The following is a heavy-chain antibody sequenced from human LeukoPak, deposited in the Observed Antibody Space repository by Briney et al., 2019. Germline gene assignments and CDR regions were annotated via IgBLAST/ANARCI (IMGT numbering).Heavy chain of an antibody. CDR2: ISSSSSYI. J-gene: IGHJ4*02. Sequence: GGSLRLSCAASGFTFSSYSRNWVRQAPGKGLEWVSSISSSSSYIYYADSVKGRFTISRDNAKNSLYLQMNSLRAEDTAVYYCARDLSYYDVSPEDYWGQGTLVTVSS. CDR3: ARDLSYYDVSPEDY. CDR1: GFTFSSYS. V-gene: IGHV3-21*01. D-gene: IGHD3-22*01.